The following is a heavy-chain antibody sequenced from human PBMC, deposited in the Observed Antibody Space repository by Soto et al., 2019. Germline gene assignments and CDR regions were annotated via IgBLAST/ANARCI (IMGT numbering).Heavy chain of an antibody. CDR1: GYTFTIYD. J-gene: IGHJ3*02. CDR3: ARAITPYYDILTGYYPRDAFDI. V-gene: IGHV1-8*01. CDR2: MNPNSGNT. D-gene: IGHD3-9*01. Sequence: GASVTVSCKASGYTFTIYDIKWVRQATGQGLEWMGWMNPNSGNTDYAQKLQGRVTMTTDTSTSTAYMELRSLRSDDTAVYYCARAITPYYDILTGYYPRDAFDIWGQGTMVTVSS.